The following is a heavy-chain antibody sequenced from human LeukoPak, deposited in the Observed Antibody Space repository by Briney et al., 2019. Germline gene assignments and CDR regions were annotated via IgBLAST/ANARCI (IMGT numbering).Heavy chain of an antibody. V-gene: IGHV4-39*01. D-gene: IGHD1-14*01. CDR3: AKNHSTVRPLARHNRLHP. CDR1: GGSISSSSYY. Sequence: SEILSLTCIVSGGSISSSSYYWDWIRQSPGKGLEWIGTIYYSGSTDYNPSLKSRVTMSVETSKNQFSLKLSSVTAADTAVYYCAKNHSTVRPLARHNRLHPWGQGTLVTVSS. J-gene: IGHJ5*02. CDR2: IYYSGST.